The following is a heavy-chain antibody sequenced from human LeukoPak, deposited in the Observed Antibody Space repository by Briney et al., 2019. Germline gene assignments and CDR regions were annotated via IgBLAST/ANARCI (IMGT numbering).Heavy chain of an antibody. CDR2: MNPNSGNT. D-gene: IGHD3-22*01. V-gene: IGHV1-8*01. J-gene: IGHJ6*02. CDR3: ASPVYYDGSGFHGGGHYYYYGMDV. CDR1: GYTFTSYD. Sequence: GASVKVSCKASGYTFTSYDINWVRQATGQGLEWMGWMNPNSGNTGYAQKFQGRVTMTRNTSISTAYMELSSLRSEDTAVYYGASPVYYDGSGFHGGGHYYYYGMDVWGQGTTVTVSS.